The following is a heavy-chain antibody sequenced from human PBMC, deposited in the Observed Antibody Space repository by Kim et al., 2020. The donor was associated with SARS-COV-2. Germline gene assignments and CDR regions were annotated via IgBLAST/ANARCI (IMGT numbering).Heavy chain of an antibody. CDR1: GGSISSSNW. Sequence: SETLSLTCAVSGGSISSSNWWSWVRQPPGKGLEWIGEIYHSGSTNYNPSLKSRVTISVDKSKNQFSLKLSSVTAADTAVYYCARHMVRGNNLFDPWGQGTLVTVSS. V-gene: IGHV4-4*02. D-gene: IGHD3-10*01. CDR3: ARHMVRGNNLFDP. CDR2: IYHSGST. J-gene: IGHJ5*02.